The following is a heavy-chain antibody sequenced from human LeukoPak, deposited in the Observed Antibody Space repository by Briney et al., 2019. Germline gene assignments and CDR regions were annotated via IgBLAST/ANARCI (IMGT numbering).Heavy chain of an antibody. CDR1: GGSISSTNW. CDR2: IYYSGST. V-gene: IGHV4-4*02. J-gene: IGHJ4*02. Sequence: PSETLSLTCAVSGGSISSTNWWSWVRQPPGKGLEWIANIYYSGSTYYNPSLKSRVTITLDTSKNQFSLNLTSVTAADTALYYCARGRGYDPVVFYFDYWGQGNLVTVSS. CDR3: ARGRGYDPVVFYFDY. D-gene: IGHD5-12*01.